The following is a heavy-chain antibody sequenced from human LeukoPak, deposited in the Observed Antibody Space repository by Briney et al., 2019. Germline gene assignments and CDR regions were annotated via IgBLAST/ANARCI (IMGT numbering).Heavy chain of an antibody. CDR2: IYTSGGA. Sequence: SETLSLTCTVSGGSISSYYWNWIRQPAGKGLEWVGRIYTSGGADYNPSLKSRVTMSLDTSKNQFSLKLSSVTAADTAVYYCARGDYNAVFWFDPWGQGTLVTVSS. CDR3: ARGDYNAVFWFDP. CDR1: GGSISSYY. V-gene: IGHV4-4*07. J-gene: IGHJ5*02. D-gene: IGHD3-16*01.